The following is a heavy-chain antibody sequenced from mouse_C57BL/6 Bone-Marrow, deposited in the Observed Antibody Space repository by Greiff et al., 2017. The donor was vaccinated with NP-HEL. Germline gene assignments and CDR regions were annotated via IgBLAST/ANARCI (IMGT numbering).Heavy chain of an antibody. V-gene: IGHV5-9*01. J-gene: IGHJ4*01. Sequence: EVQLVESGGGLVKPGGSLKLSCAASGFTFSSYTMSWVRQTPEKRLEWVATISGGGGNTYYPDSVKGRFTISRDNAKNTLYLQMSSLRSEDTALYYCARPPYMDYWGQGTSVTVSS. CDR1: GFTFSSYT. CDR2: ISGGGGNT. CDR3: ARPPYMDY.